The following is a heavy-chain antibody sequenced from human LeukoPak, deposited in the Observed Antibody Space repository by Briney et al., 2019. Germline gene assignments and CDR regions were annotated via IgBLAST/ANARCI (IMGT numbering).Heavy chain of an antibody. D-gene: IGHD3-10*01. CDR3: ARVGTNWYFDL. V-gene: IGHV3-74*01. CDR2: INNEGGSI. CDR1: GFTFSIYL. Sequence: GGSLRLSCAPSGFTFSIYLVHWVRPAPEEGVVWVSHINNEGGSITYAHSVRSRYTISRDNAKNTVFLQIYTLREQGPALYYCARVGTNWYFDLWGGGALLTVSS. J-gene: IGHJ2*01.